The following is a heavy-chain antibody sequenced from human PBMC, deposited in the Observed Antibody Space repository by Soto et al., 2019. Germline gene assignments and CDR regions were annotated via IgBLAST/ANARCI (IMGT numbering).Heavy chain of an antibody. CDR2: TNSDGSDT. V-gene: IGHV3-74*01. CDR1: GFTFSTYW. J-gene: IGHJ4*02. CDR3: ARDRGWSLFDY. D-gene: IGHD6-19*01. Sequence: PEGSLRLSCAASGFTFSTYWMYWVRQAPGKGLVWVSRTNSDGSDTSYADSVKGRFTISRDNAKNTLYLQMNSLRAEDTAVYYCARDRGWSLFDYWGQGTLVTVSS.